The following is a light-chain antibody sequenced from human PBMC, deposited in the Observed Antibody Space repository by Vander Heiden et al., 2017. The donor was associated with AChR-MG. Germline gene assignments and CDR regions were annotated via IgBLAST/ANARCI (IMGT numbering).Light chain of an antibody. V-gene: IGLV2-11*01. J-gene: IGLJ1*01. CDR2: HLT. CDR3: CSYAGTYV. Sequence: QSVLTQPRSVSGSPGQSVTISCTGTSSDLGVYEYVSWYQQHPGRPPKLIIYHLTTRPSGVPDRFSGSLSANTASLTISGLQAEDEADYYCCSYAGTYVFGGGTAVTVL. CDR1: SSDLGVYEY.